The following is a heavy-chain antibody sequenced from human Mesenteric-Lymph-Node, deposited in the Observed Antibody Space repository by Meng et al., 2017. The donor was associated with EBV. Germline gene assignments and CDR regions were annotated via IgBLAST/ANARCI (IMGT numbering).Heavy chain of an antibody. J-gene: IGHJ4*02. D-gene: IGHD4-17*01. CDR1: GDSLSSYA. Sequence: QMRVVQAGAGVKKPGAAVKVSCKASGDSLSSYAISWVRQAPGQGLEWMGAIIPMFGTTNYAQNFQGGVTITADDSTATAYMELSSLTSEDTAMYYCARDLTTVSYHHGVAFDYWGQGTLVTVSS. CDR2: IIPMFGTT. CDR3: ARDLTTVSYHHGVAFDY. V-gene: IGHV1-69*01.